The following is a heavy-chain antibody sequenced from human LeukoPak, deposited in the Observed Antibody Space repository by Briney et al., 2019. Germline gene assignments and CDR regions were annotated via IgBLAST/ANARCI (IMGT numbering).Heavy chain of an antibody. CDR3: ARDCIGCHGLYY. CDR1: GYTFTSYG. D-gene: IGHD5-24*01. J-gene: IGHJ4*02. V-gene: IGHV1-18*01. CDR2: VSAYADNT. Sequence: ASVKVSCKASGYTFTSYGITWVRQAPGQGLEWMGWVSAYADNTNYVQKIQGRVTMTTDTSTSTAYMELRSLRSDDTAVYYCARDCIGCHGLYYWGQGTLVTVSS.